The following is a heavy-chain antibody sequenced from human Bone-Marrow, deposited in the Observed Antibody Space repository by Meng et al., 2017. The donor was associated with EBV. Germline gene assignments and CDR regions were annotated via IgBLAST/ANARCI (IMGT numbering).Heavy chain of an antibody. CDR1: GHTFSDYY. Sequence: QVQMVQWGADVKKRGASVQVSSKTSGHTFSDYYIHWVRQAPGHGLECMGRIKSESGGTHYAQTFQGRITMTRDTSISTAYMELTSLRSDDTAMYYCARDGDMPVAADWGQGTLVTVSS. CDR3: ARDGDMPVAAD. V-gene: IGHV1-2*06. D-gene: IGHD6-19*01. CDR2: IKSESGGT. J-gene: IGHJ4*02.